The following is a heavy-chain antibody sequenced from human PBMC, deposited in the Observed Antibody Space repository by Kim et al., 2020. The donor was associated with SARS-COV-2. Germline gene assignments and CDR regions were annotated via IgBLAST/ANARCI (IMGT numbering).Heavy chain of an antibody. Sequence: GGSLRLSCAASGFTFDTYAMAWVRQAPGKGLEWVSSIAGSGGDISYADSVKGRFTISSDNSENKLYLQMNSLRAEETAISYCAKKLRGYYPFDDWGQETLVTVSS. CDR2: IAGSGGDI. CDR3: AKKLRGYYPFDD. D-gene: IGHD1-26*01. CDR1: GFTFDTYA. V-gene: IGHV3-23*01. J-gene: IGHJ4*02.